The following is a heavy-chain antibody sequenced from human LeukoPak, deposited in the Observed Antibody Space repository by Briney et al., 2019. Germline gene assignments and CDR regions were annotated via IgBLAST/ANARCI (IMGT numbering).Heavy chain of an antibody. CDR2: IYYSGST. CDR3: ARARMRYSSGWYGSDY. Sequence: MPSETLSLTCTVSGGSISSGGYYWSWIRQHPGKGLEWIGYIYYSGSTYYNPSLKSRVTISVDTSKNQFSLKLSSVTAADTAVYYCARARMRYSSGWYGSDYWGQGTLVTVSS. D-gene: IGHD6-19*01. J-gene: IGHJ4*02. V-gene: IGHV4-31*03. CDR1: GGSISSGGYY.